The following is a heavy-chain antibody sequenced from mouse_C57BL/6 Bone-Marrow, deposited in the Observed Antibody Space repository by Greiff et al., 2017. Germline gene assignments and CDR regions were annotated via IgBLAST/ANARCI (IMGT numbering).Heavy chain of an antibody. D-gene: IGHD1-1*01. V-gene: IGHV1-7*01. CDR1: GYTFTSYW. CDR2: INPSSGYT. Sequence: VQLQQSGAELAKPGASVKLSCKASGYTFTSYWMHWVKQRPGQGLEWIGYINPSSGYTKYNQKFKDKATLTADKSSSTAYMQLSSLTYEDSAVYYCAVITTVVHWYFDVWGTGTTVTVSS. CDR3: AVITTVVHWYFDV. J-gene: IGHJ1*03.